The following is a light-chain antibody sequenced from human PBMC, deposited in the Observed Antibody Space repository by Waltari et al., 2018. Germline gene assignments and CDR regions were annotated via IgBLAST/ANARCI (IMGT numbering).Light chain of an antibody. V-gene: IGLV3-21*02. J-gene: IGLJ2*01. Sequence: SYVLTQPPSVSVAPGQTAKISCGGDNLGGKGVHWYQQKAGQAPVLVVYDNSDRPSGIPERFFGSNSGNTATLTISRVEAGDEADYYCQVWESSRDLPTVLFGGGTKLTVL. CDR3: QVWESSRDLPTVL. CDR2: DNS. CDR1: NLGGKG.